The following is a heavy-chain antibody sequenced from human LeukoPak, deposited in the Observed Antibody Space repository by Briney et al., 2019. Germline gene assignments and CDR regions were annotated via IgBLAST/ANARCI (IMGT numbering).Heavy chain of an antibody. CDR1: GFTFSSYA. D-gene: IGHD4-23*01. CDR3: ATRRSVAYYFDY. V-gene: IGHV3-23*01. J-gene: IGHJ4*02. Sequence: SGGSLRLSCAASGFTFSSYAMSWVRQAPGKGLEWVSTINGGGVNTHYADSVGGRFTISRDNSKNTLFLQMNSLRDEDTAVYYCATRRSVAYYFDYWGQGTLVTVSS. CDR2: INGGGVNT.